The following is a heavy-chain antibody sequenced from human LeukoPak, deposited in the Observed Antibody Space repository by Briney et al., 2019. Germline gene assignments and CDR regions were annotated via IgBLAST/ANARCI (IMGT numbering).Heavy chain of an antibody. V-gene: IGHV1-18*01. Sequence: ASVKVSCKASGYTFTSYGISWVRQAPGQGLEWMGWISAYNGNTNYAQKLQGRVTMTTDTSTSTAYMELRSLRSDDTAVYYCARDSSGALYYYDSSGYEAVWDFRGQGTLVTVSS. CDR2: ISAYNGNT. CDR3: ARDSSGALYYYDSSGYEAVWDF. J-gene: IGHJ4*02. CDR1: GYTFTSYG. D-gene: IGHD3-22*01.